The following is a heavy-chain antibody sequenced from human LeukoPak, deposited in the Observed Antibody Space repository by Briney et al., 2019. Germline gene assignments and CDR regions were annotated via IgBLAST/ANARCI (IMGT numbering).Heavy chain of an antibody. CDR2: IYYSGIT. J-gene: IGHJ4*02. CDR3: ARVRALSYYDSSGDLYYFQY. CDR1: GGSISSYY. V-gene: IGHV4-59*01. D-gene: IGHD3-22*01. Sequence: SETLSLTCTVSGGSISSYYWSWLRQPPGKGLEWIGFIYYSGITDYNPSPKSRVTISVDTSKNQFSLKLSSVTAADTAVYYCARVRALSYYDSSGDLYYFQYWGQGTLVTVSS.